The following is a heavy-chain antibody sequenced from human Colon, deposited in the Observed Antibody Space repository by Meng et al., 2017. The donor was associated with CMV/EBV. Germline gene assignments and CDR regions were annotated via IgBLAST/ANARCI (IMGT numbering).Heavy chain of an antibody. D-gene: IGHD2-2*01. V-gene: IGHV1-69*04. Sequence: SVKVSCKASGTTFDRHTISWVRQAPGQRLEWMGRVVPTLGLAMKAQKFPGRVTMTADKLTSTAYMELSSLRSEDTAIYYCARDLSSSPSVDAFDVWGQGTMVTVSS. CDR1: GTTFDRHT. CDR2: VVPTLGLA. CDR3: ARDLSSSPSVDAFDV. J-gene: IGHJ3*01.